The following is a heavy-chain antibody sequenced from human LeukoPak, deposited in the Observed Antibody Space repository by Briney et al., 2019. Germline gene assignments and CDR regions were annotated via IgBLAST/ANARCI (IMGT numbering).Heavy chain of an antibody. V-gene: IGHV3-64D*06. D-gene: IGHD5-12*01. CDR3: EQDVHDSAYEFN. CDR1: GFSISRYY. CDR2: IGPNGDAA. J-gene: IGHJ4*02. Sequence: GGSLRLSCSASGFSISRYYMHWVRQAPGKGLEYVSAIGPNGDAAYYADSVKNRFNITRDNSKNTLYLQMSSLRPEDTAVYYCEQDVHDSAYEFNGGEGTLVSVS.